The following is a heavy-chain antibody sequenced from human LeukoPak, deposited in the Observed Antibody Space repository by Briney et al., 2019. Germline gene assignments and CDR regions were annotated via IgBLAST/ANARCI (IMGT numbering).Heavy chain of an antibody. V-gene: IGHV3-30-3*01. CDR1: GFTFSSYA. J-gene: IGHJ4*02. Sequence: AGGSLRVSCAASGFTFSSYAMHWVRQAPGKGPEWVAVISYDGSNKYYADSVKGRFTISRDNSKNTLYLQMNSLRAEDTAVYYCARDLFVVPAAIDYYFDYWGQGTLVTVSS. CDR2: ISYDGSNK. D-gene: IGHD2-2*02. CDR3: ARDLFVVPAAIDYYFDY.